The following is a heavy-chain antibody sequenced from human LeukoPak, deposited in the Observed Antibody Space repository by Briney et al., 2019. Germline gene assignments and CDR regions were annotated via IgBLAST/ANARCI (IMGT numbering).Heavy chain of an antibody. CDR2: IRGSGGNT. J-gene: IGHJ4*02. D-gene: IGHD6-19*01. CDR1: GFTFSSYW. CDR3: AKMGGSSGSFPFDY. V-gene: IGHV3-23*01. Sequence: PGGSLRLSCAASGFTFSSYWMSWVRQAPGKGLEWVSSIRGSGGNTYYADSVKGRFTISRDDSKNTLFLQMNSLRAEDTAVYYCAKMGGSSGSFPFDYWGQGTLVTVSS.